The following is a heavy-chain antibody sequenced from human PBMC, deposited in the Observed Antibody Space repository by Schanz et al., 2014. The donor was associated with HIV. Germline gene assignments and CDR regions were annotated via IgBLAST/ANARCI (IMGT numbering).Heavy chain of an antibody. J-gene: IGHJ4*02. Sequence: VQLLESGGGLEQPGGSLRLSYAASGFNFNNYAMTWVRQAPGKGLEWVAVISHDGSKKYYADSVRGRITISRDNSKNTLYLQMNSLRADDTAVYYCAKGWRGYSISSWVDYWGQGSLVTVSS. CDR3: AKGWRGYSISSWVDY. D-gene: IGHD6-6*01. CDR2: ISHDGSKK. CDR1: GFNFNNYA. V-gene: IGHV3-30*18.